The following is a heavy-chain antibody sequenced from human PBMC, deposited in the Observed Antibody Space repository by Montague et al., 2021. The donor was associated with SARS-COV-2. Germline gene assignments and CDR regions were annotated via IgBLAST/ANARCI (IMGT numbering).Heavy chain of an antibody. V-gene: IGHV4-4*02. Sequence: SETLSLTCAVSGGSISSSKWWSWVRQPPGKGLEWVGEIHHSGSTNYNPSLKSRVTISVDKSKNQFSLKLSAVTAADTAVYYCASSGAGWFGSNHERFDYWGQGTLVTVSS. J-gene: IGHJ4*02. D-gene: IGHD3-10*01. CDR3: ASSGAGWFGSNHERFDY. CDR1: GGSISSSKW. CDR2: IHHSGST.